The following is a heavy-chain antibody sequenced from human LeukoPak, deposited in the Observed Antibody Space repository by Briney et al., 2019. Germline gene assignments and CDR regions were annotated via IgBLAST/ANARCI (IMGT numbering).Heavy chain of an antibody. D-gene: IGHD3-3*01. V-gene: IGHV3-30*03. CDR3: ASGRDFWSGYQRMGY. CDR2: ISHDGSNK. J-gene: IGHJ4*02. CDR1: GFTFSSYG. Sequence: GRSLRLSCAASGFTFSSYGMHWIRQAPGKGLEWVTVISHDGSNKFYADSVKGRFTISRDNSKNTLYLQMNSLRAEDTAVYYCASGRDFWSGYQRMGYWGQGTLVTVSS.